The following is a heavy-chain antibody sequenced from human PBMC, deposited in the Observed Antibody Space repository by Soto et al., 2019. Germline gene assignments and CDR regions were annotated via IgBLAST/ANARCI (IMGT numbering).Heavy chain of an antibody. D-gene: IGHD2-2*01. CDR1: GGSISSSNW. CDR2: IYHSGST. V-gene: IGHV4-4*02. CDR3: ARTAVRYQLPIHLRDFDY. J-gene: IGHJ4*02. Sequence: SETLSLTCAVSGGSISSSNWWSWVRQPPGKGLEWIGEIYHSGSTNYNPSLKSRVTISVDKSKNQFSLKLSSVTAADTAVYYCARTAVRYQLPIHLRDFDYWGQGTLVTVSS.